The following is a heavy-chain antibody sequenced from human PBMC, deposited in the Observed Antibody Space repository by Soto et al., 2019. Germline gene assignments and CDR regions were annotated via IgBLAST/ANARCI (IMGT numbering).Heavy chain of an antibody. D-gene: IGHD3-3*01. J-gene: IGHJ4*02. CDR1: GGSISSYY. V-gene: IGHV4-59*01. CDR2: IYYSGST. CDR3: AGGEWLYNFDY. Sequence: SETLSLTCTVSGGSISSYYWSWIRQPPGKGLEWIGYIYYSGSTNYNPSLKSRITISVDTSKNQFSLKLSSVTAADTAVYYCAGGEWLYNFDYWGQGTLVTVSS.